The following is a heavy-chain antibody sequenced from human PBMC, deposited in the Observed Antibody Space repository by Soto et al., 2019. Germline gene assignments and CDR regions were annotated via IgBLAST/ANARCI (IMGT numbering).Heavy chain of an antibody. CDR2: IYYSGST. CDR3: ARARFHDSSGYYSHFDY. D-gene: IGHD3-22*01. CDR1: GGSISSGDYY. V-gene: IGHV4-30-4*01. Sequence: QVQLQESGPGLVKPSQTLSLTCTVSGGSISSGDYYWSWIRQPPGKGLEWIGYIYYSGSTYYNPSLKSRVTISVDTSKNQFSLKLSSVTAADTAVYYCARARFHDSSGYYSHFDYWGQGTLVTVSS. J-gene: IGHJ4*02.